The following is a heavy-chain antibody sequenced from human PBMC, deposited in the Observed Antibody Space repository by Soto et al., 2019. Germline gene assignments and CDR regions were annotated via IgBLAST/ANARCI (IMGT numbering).Heavy chain of an antibody. CDR3: AKRSPYYFDY. CDR2: INGAGDT. Sequence: GGSLRLSCAASGFTFSTYAMGWVRQAPGKGLQWVSSINGAGDTYYADSVKGRFIISRDNSKNTVYLQMNSLRADDTAIYYCAKRSPYYFDYWGQGTLVTVSS. CDR1: GFTFSTYA. D-gene: IGHD1-26*01. V-gene: IGHV3-23*01. J-gene: IGHJ4*02.